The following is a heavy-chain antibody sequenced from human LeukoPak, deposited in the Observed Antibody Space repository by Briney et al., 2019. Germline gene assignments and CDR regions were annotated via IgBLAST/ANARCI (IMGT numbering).Heavy chain of an antibody. V-gene: IGHV3-66*01. J-gene: IGHJ6*02. CDR3: ARLPNWGTGYGMDV. D-gene: IGHD7-27*01. CDR2: IYSGGTT. CDR1: GFTVSSSY. Sequence: GGSLRLSCAASGFTVSSSYMSWVRQATGKGLEWVSVIYSGGTTYYADSVKGRFTISRDNSKNTLYLQMNSLRAEDTAVYYCARLPNWGTGYGMDVWGQGTTVTVSS.